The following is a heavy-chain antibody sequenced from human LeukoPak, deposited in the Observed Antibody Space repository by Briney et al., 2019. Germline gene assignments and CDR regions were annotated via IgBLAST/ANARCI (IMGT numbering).Heavy chain of an antibody. Sequence: TGGSLRLSCAASGFTFSSYAMSWVRQAPGKGLEWASAISGGGRSTDYADSVKGRFTISRDNSKNTLYLQMNSLRAEDTAVYYCAKAVVGAYYFDSWGQGTLVTVSS. V-gene: IGHV3-23*01. D-gene: IGHD2-15*01. CDR3: AKAVVGAYYFDS. CDR2: ISGGGRST. J-gene: IGHJ4*02. CDR1: GFTFSSYA.